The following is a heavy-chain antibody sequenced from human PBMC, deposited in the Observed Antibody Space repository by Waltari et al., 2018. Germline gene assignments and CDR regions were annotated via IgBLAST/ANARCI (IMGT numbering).Heavy chain of an antibody. V-gene: IGHV3-30*18. CDR1: GFSFSGTA. Sequence: QAQLVESGGGVVQPGRSLRLSCAASGFSFSGTARHWVRQAPGKGLEWVAVIWYDGSNKYYADSVKGRFTISRDNSKNTLYLQMDSLRAEDTAKYYCTKTLFGGADDAFDIWGQGTLVTVSS. J-gene: IGHJ3*02. CDR3: TKTLFGGADDAFDI. CDR2: IWYDGSNK. D-gene: IGHD1-26*01.